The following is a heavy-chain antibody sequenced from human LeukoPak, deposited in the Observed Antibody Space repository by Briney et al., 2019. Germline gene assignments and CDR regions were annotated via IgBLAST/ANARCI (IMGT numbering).Heavy chain of an antibody. CDR2: INHSGST. CDR1: SGSFSGHY. V-gene: IGHV4-34*01. J-gene: IGHJ4*02. CDR3: ARPRYVSGSLDS. Sequence: SDTLSLICAVYSGSFSGHYWLWISQPPGKGLEWIGEINHSGSTTHNPSLNNRVTISIDTTKNQFSLKLRSVTAADTAVYYCARPRYVSGSLDSWGQGTLVTVSS. D-gene: IGHD3-10*01.